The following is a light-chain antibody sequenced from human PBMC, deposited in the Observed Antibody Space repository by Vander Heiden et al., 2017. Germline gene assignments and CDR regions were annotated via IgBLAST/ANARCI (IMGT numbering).Light chain of an antibody. CDR2: EVS. J-gene: IGLJ2*01. CDR1: SSDVGSYNL. CDR3: CSCAGSSTVV. V-gene: IGLV2-23*02. Sequence: QSALTQPASVSGSPGQPITISCTGTSSDVGSYNLVSWYQQHPGKAPMLMIYEVSKRPSGVSNRFSGSKSGNTASLTISGLQAKDEADYYCCSCAGSSTVVFGGGTKLTVL.